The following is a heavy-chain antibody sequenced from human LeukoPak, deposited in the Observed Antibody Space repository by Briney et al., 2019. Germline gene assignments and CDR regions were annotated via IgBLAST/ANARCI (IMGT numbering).Heavy chain of an antibody. CDR3: ARTRKWDCSGGSCYSYYYYYYGMDV. D-gene: IGHD2-15*01. J-gene: IGHJ6*02. Sequence: SETLSLTCAVYGGSFSGYYWSWIRQPQGKGLEWIGEINHSGSTNYNPSLKSRVTISVDTSKNQFSLKLSSVTAADTAVYYCARTRKWDCSGGSCYSYYYYYYGMDVWGQGTTVTVSS. CDR2: INHSGST. CDR1: GGSFSGYY. V-gene: IGHV4-34*01.